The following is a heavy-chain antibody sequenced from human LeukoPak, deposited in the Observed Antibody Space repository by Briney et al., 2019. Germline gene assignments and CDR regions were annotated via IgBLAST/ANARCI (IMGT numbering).Heavy chain of an antibody. J-gene: IGHJ4*02. Sequence: SETLSLTCTVSGGSINSGDYYWSWIRQPPGKGLEWIGYIYYSGNSFYNPSLKSRVTISVDTSKNHVSLNLSSVTAADTAVYYCAREGSSGWYNYWGQGTLVTVSS. V-gene: IGHV4-30-4*08. CDR1: GGSINSGDYY. CDR3: AREGSSGWYNY. CDR2: IYYSGNS. D-gene: IGHD6-19*01.